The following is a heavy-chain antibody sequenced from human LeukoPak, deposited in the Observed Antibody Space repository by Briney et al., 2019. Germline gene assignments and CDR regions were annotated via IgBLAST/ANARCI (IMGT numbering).Heavy chain of an antibody. Sequence: GGSLRLSCVVSGFTFRDYWMHWVRHAPGKGLVWVSRIISDGSGSSYADSVKGRFISSRDNVKSTLYLQMNDLRVEDTAVYYCARDSRYLPDYWGQGTLVTVSS. J-gene: IGHJ4*02. V-gene: IGHV3-74*01. CDR1: GFTFRDYW. CDR2: IISDGSGS. CDR3: ARDSRYLPDY. D-gene: IGHD1-1*01.